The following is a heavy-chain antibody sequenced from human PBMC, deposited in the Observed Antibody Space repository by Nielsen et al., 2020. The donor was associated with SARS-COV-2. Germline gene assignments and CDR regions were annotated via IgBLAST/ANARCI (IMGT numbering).Heavy chain of an antibody. Sequence: GGSLRLSCAASGFTFSSYAMSWVRQAPGKGLEWVSVISGSGGSTYYADSVKGRFTISRDNSKNTLYLQMNSLRAEDTAVYYCAKAAGYSSSWYPRWFDPWGQGTLVTVSS. CDR1: GFTFSSYA. D-gene: IGHD6-13*01. CDR2: ISGSGGST. J-gene: IGHJ5*02. V-gene: IGHV3-23*01. CDR3: AKAAGYSSSWYPRWFDP.